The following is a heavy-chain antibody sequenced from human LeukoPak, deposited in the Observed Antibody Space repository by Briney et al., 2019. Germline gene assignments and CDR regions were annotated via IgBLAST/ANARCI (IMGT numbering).Heavy chain of an antibody. CDR3: VKGGFLEWLTPPYDAFDI. J-gene: IGHJ3*02. V-gene: IGHV3-9*01. CDR1: GFTFNDYA. Sequence: SLRLSCAASGFTFNDYAMHWVRQVPGKGLEWVSGIKWNSGNIGYVDSVKGRFTISRDNAKNSLYLQMNSLRAEDTALYYCVKGGFLEWLTPPYDAFDIWGQGTMVTVSS. CDR2: IKWNSGNI. D-gene: IGHD3-3*01.